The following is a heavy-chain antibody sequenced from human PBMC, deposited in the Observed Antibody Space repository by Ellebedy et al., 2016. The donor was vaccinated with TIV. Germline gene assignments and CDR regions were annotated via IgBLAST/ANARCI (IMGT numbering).Heavy chain of an antibody. CDR1: VDSVSSNSAA. D-gene: IGHD6-19*01. CDR3: ARELSGSGWHPFDY. Sequence: SQTLSLTCAISVDSVSSNSAAWNCTRQSPSSGLEWLGRTYYRSKWFTDYAVSVKTRITINPDTSKNQFSLQLNSVTPEDTAVYYCARELSGSGWHPFDYWGQGTLVTVSS. J-gene: IGHJ4*02. V-gene: IGHV6-1*01. CDR2: TYYRSKWFT.